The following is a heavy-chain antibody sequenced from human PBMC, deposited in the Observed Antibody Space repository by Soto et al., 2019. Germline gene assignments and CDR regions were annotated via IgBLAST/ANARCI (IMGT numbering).Heavy chain of an antibody. CDR2: ISGSGGST. CDR1: GFTFSSYA. J-gene: IGHJ4*02. D-gene: IGHD2-15*01. Sequence: HPGGSLRLSCAASGFTFSSYAMSWVRQAPGKGLEWVSAISGSGGSTYYADSVKGRFTISRDNSKNTLYLQMNSLRAEDTAVYYCANALGVVVVAARVYYFDYWGQGTLVTVSS. V-gene: IGHV3-23*01. CDR3: ANALGVVVVAARVYYFDY.